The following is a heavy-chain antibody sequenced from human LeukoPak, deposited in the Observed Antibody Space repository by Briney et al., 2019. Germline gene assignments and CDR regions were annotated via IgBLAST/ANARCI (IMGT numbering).Heavy chain of an antibody. J-gene: IGHJ4*02. D-gene: IGHD1-7*01. CDR3: ASNTGTVFDY. CDR1: GDFLTAYY. V-gene: IGHV4-59*01. Sequence: SETLSLTCTVSGDFLTAYYWGWVSQPPGKGLEWIGYVYYSGSAEYNPSLRSRVTISLEMSKHQFSLNLTSVTAADTAVYYCASNTGTVFDYWGQGALVTVSS. CDR2: VYYSGSA.